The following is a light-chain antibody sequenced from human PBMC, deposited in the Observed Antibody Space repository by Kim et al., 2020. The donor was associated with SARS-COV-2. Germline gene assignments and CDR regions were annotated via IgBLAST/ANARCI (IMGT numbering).Light chain of an antibody. CDR3: CSYARSNTLL. CDR2: EVT. J-gene: IGLJ7*01. Sequence: YNLVSWYQQHPGKAPQLMIYEVTKRPSGVSDRFSGSKSGNTASLTISGLQADDEADYYCCSYARSNTLLFGGGTQLNVL. V-gene: IGLV2-23*02. CDR1: YNL.